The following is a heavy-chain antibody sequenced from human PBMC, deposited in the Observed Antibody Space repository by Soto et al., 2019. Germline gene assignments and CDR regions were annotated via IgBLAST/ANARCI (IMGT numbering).Heavy chain of an antibody. D-gene: IGHD5-12*01. CDR3: ARDRGYSGYDPTFDY. J-gene: IGHJ4*02. V-gene: IGHV3-33*01. Sequence: QVQLVESGGGVVQPGRSLRLSCAASGFTFSSYGMHWVRQAPGKGLEWVAVIWYDGSNKYYADSVKGRFTISRDNSKNTLYLQMNSLRAEDTAVYYCARDRGYSGYDPTFDYWGQGTLVTVSS. CDR1: GFTFSSYG. CDR2: IWYDGSNK.